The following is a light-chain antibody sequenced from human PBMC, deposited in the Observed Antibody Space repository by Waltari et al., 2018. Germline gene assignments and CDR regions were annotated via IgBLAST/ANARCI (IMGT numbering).Light chain of an antibody. Sequence: DIVLTQSPGTLSLFTSERATITCSVSQSVSSRYLAWYLQKPGQAPMLLIYGPSSRATDTPDRFSGRGSEEDVTFTISRLEPGDFAVYYGQKYGSSPGTFGQGTKLEIK. CDR1: QSVSSRY. CDR3: QKYGSSPGT. J-gene: IGKJ2*01. CDR2: GPS. V-gene: IGKV3-20*01.